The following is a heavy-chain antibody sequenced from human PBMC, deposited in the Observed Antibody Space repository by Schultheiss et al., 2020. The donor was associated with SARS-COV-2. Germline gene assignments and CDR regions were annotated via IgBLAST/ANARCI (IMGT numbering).Heavy chain of an antibody. Sequence: GGSLRLSCTASGFTFTSYAIHWVRQSPGKGLEWVSALSGSGVNTYYADSVKGRFTISRDNSKTTLFLQMDCLRAEDTAVYYCARWQIGWFDPWGQGTLVTVSS. J-gene: IGHJ5*02. CDR3: ARWQIGWFDP. CDR2: LSGSGVNT. D-gene: IGHD5-24*01. V-gene: IGHV3-23*01. CDR1: GFTFTSYA.